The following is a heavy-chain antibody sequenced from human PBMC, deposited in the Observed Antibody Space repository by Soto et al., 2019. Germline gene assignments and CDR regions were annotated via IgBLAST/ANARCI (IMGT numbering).Heavy chain of an antibody. CDR3: VRRHVSATGIDWSDP. D-gene: IGHD6-13*01. CDR2: INAANGDT. J-gene: IGHJ5*02. V-gene: IGHV1-3*01. Sequence: ASVKVSCKASGYTYTSYGIHWVRQAPGQRLEWMGWINAANGDTKYSPKFQGRVTITRDTSASTAYMELSSLRSEDTAVYYCVRRHVSATGIDWSDPWGQGNLVTVSS. CDR1: GYTYTSYG.